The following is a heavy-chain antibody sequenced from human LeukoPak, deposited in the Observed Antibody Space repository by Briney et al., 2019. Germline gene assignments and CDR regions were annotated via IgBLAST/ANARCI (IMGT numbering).Heavy chain of an antibody. J-gene: IGHJ5*02. V-gene: IGHV1-8*01. CDR3: ARDQAVGATNWFDP. CDR2: MNPNSGNT. D-gene: IGHD1-26*01. Sequence: ASVKVSCKASGYTFISYDINWVRQATGQGLEWMGWMNPNSGNTGHAQKFQGRVTMTRNTSISTAYTELSSLRSEDTAVYYCARDQAVGATNWFDPWGQGTLVTVSS. CDR1: GYTFISYD.